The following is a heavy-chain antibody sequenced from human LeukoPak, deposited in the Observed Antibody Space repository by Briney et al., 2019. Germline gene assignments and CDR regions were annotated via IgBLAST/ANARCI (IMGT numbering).Heavy chain of an antibody. CDR3: ARDQLYCSSSSCRNLGWFDP. CDR1: GGSFSGYY. CDR2: INHSGST. J-gene: IGHJ5*02. V-gene: IGHV4-34*01. D-gene: IGHD2-2*01. Sequence: SETLSLTCAVYGGSFSGYYWSWIRQPPGKGLEWIGEINHSGSTNYNPSLKSRVTISVDTSKNQFSLRLISVTAADTAVYYCARDQLYCSSSSCRNLGWFDPWGQEPWSPSPQ.